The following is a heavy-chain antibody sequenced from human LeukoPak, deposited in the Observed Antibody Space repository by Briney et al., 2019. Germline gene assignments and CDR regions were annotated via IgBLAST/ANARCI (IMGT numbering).Heavy chain of an antibody. D-gene: IGHD2-21*02. CDR3: AKDVTATASSYYGMGV. Sequence: PGGSLRLSCAASGFTFDDYVMHWVRQAPGEGVEWVSGISWNSGRIGYADSVKGRFTISRDNAKNSLYLQMNSLRAEDTALYYCAKDVTATASSYYGMGVWGQGTTVTVSS. CDR1: GFTFDDYV. CDR2: ISWNSGRI. V-gene: IGHV3-9*01. J-gene: IGHJ6*02.